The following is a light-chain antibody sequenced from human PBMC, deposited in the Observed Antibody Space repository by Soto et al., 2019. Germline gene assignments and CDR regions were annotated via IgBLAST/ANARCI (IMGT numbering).Light chain of an antibody. Sequence: QSALTQPASVSGSPGQSITISCTGTSSDVGGYNYVSWHQQPPGKAPKLMIYDVNNRPSGVSNRFSGSKSGNTASLTISGLQAEDEADYYCTSYASSSTYVFGTGTKVTVL. J-gene: IGLJ1*01. CDR2: DVN. CDR1: SSDVGGYNY. V-gene: IGLV2-14*01. CDR3: TSYASSSTYV.